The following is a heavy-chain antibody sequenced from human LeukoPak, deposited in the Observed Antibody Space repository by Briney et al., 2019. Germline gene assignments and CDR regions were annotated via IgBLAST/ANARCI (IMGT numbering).Heavy chain of an antibody. D-gene: IGHD6-13*01. CDR3: ARVETGYSSSLDY. CDR2: INPNSGGT. CDR1: GGTFSSYA. V-gene: IGHV1-2*02. Sequence: ASVKVSCKASGGTFSSYAISWVRQAPGQGLEWMGWINPNSGGTNYAQKFQGRVTMTRDTSISTAYMELSRLRSDDTAVYYCARVETGYSSSLDYWGQGTLVTVSS. J-gene: IGHJ4*02.